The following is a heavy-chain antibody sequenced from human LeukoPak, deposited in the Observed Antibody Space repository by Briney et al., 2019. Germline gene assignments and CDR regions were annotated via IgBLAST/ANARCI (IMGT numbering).Heavy chain of an antibody. Sequence: GRSLRLSCAASGFTFSSYGMHWVRQAPGKGLEWLAVISYDGSNKYYADSVKGRFTISRDNSKNTLYLQMNSLRAEDTAVYYCARGRTFDNWGQGTLVTVSS. CDR3: ARGRTFDN. J-gene: IGHJ4*02. CDR2: ISYDGSNK. V-gene: IGHV3-30*03. CDR1: GFTFSSYG.